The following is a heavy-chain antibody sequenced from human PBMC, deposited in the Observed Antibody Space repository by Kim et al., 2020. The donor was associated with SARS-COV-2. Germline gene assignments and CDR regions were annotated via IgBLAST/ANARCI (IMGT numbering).Heavy chain of an antibody. CDR2: IWYDGSNK. CDR3: ARDTPKPNTYGSGSYSVLGGMDV. CDR1: GFTFSSYG. V-gene: IGHV3-33*01. D-gene: IGHD3-10*01. J-gene: IGHJ6*02. Sequence: GGSLRLSCAASGFTFSSYGMHWVRQAPGKGLEWVAVIWYDGSNKYYADSVKGRFTISRDNSKNTLYLQMNSLRAEDTAVYYCARDTPKPNTYGSGSYSVLGGMDVWGQGTTVTVSS.